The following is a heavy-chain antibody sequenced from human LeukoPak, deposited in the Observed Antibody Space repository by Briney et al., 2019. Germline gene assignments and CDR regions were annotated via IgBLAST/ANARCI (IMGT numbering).Heavy chain of an antibody. CDR1: GGSISSGDYY. CDR2: IYYSGST. CDR3: TRRELGLPPNY. D-gene: IGHD1-7*01. Sequence: TSETLSLTCTVSGGSISSGDYYWSWIRQPPGKGLEWIGYIYYSGSTYYNPSLKSRVTISVDTSKNQFSLKLSSVTAADTAVYYCTRRELGLPPNYWGQGTLVTVSS. V-gene: IGHV4-30-4*01. J-gene: IGHJ4*02.